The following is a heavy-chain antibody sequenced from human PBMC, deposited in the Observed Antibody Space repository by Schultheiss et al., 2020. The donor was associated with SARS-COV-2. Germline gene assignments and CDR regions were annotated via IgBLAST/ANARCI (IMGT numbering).Heavy chain of an antibody. J-gene: IGHJ4*02. CDR1: GFTFSSYG. Sequence: GGSLRLSCAASGFTFSSYGMHWVRQAPGKGLEWVAVIWYDGSNKYYADSVKGRFSISRDNSNNTLYLQMNSLRAEDTAVYYCAKYPSTYYDFWSGYVLGKPGLYWGQGTLVTVSS. CDR3: AKYPSTYYDFWSGYVLGKPGLY. D-gene: IGHD3-3*01. V-gene: IGHV3-33*06. CDR2: IWYDGSNK.